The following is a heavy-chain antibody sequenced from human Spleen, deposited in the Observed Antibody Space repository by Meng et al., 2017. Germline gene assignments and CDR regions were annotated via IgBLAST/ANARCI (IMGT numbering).Heavy chain of an antibody. CDR1: GDSISSSDSY. D-gene: IGHD2-8*02. CDR3: ARRPTGIDY. Sequence: QPQLPESGPGLVKPSEPLSLTCSVSGDSISSSDSYWGWIRQSPGKGLEWIGSIGHSGFTYYTPSLESRVTVSVDTSRSQFSLELTSVTAADTAVYYCARRPTGIDYWGQGTLVTVSS. CDR2: IGHSGFT. J-gene: IGHJ4*02. V-gene: IGHV4-39*01.